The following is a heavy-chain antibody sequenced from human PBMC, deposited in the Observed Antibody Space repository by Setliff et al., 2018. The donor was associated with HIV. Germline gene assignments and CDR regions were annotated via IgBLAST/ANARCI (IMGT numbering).Heavy chain of an antibody. J-gene: IGHJ4*02. V-gene: IGHV1-69*13. CDR1: GGTFKKSA. CDR2: IIPLFDKT. D-gene: IGHD5-18*01. CDR3: ATSPTPESGYSYGWVAWFLFDY. Sequence: GPPVKVSCKASGGTFKKSAISWVRQAPGLGLEWVGGIIPLFDKTDYAEKFHGRLTISADESMSTAYMELSSLRSGDTAVYYCATSPTPESGYSYGWVAWFLFDYWGQGTLVTLSS.